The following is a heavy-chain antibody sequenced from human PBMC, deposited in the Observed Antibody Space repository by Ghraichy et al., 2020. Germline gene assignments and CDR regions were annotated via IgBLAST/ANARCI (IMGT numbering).Heavy chain of an antibody. CDR2: INPDTGGT. V-gene: IGHV1-2*06. CDR3: MTFSNAFDS. CDR1: GYSFIDYY. J-gene: IGHJ4*02. Sequence: ASVKVSCKASGYSFIDYYLHWVRQAPGQGLEWMGRINPDTGGTNSAQRFQGRVTMSRDTSINTAYMELSRLTSDDTATYYCMTFSNAFDSWGQGTPVSVSS. D-gene: IGHD3-3*02.